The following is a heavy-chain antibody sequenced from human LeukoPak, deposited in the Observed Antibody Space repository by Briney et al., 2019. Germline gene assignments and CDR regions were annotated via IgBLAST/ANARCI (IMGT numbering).Heavy chain of an antibody. CDR1: GGSISSGGYY. D-gene: IGHD3-3*01. Sequence: SETLSLTCTVSGGSISSGGYYWSWIRQHPGKGLEWIGYIYYSGSTYYNPSLKSRVTMSVDTSKNQFSLKLSSVTAADTAVYYCARAPDFWSGYHLGAFDIWGQGTMVTVSS. V-gene: IGHV4-31*03. CDR2: IYYSGST. CDR3: ARAPDFWSGYHLGAFDI. J-gene: IGHJ3*02.